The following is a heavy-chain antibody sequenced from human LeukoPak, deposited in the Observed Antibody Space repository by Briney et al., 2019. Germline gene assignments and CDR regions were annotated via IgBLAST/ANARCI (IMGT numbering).Heavy chain of an antibody. CDR1: GYTFTGYY. CDR3: ARGRTSYYYGSGSQPPPDY. V-gene: IGHV1-2*02. CDR2: INPNSGGT. J-gene: IGHJ4*02. Sequence: ASVKVSCKASGYTFTGYYMHWVRQAPGQGLEWMGWINPNSGGTNYAQKFQGRVTMTRDTSISTAYMELSRLGSDDTAVYYCARGRTSYYYGSGSQPPPDYWGQGTLVTVSS. D-gene: IGHD3-10*01.